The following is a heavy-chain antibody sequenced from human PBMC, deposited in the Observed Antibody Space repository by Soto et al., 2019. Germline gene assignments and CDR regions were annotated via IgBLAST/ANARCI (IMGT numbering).Heavy chain of an antibody. CDR2: ISYDGSNE. Sequence: QVQLVEAGGGVVHPGRSLRLSCAASGFTFSSNAMHWVRQAPGKGLECVAVISYDGSNEYYAVSVKGRLTISRDNSKNTLYLQMTSLSAEDTAVYYCARDSILSGTTRPPPLDYWGQGTLVTVSS. V-gene: IGHV3-30-3*01. CDR1: GFTFSSNA. CDR3: ARDSILSGTTRPPPLDY. D-gene: IGHD4-17*01. J-gene: IGHJ4*02.